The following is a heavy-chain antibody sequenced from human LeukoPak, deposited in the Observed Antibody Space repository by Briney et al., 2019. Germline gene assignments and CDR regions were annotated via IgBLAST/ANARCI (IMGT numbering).Heavy chain of an antibody. Sequence: GGSLRLSCAASGFTFSSYSINWVRQAPGKGLEWVSYISSGSSTIYYADSVKGRFTISRDNAKNSLYLQMNSLRAEDTAVYYCVRDHYSTHDYWGQGTLVTVSS. CDR2: ISSGSSTI. CDR3: VRDHYSTHDY. J-gene: IGHJ4*02. V-gene: IGHV3-48*01. D-gene: IGHD2-15*01. CDR1: GFTFSSYS.